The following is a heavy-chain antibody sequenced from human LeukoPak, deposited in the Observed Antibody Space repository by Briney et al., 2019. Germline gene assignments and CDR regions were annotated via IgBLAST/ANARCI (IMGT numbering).Heavy chain of an antibody. CDR2: IKQDGSLE. D-gene: IGHD2-21*02. CDR3: ARNARDPHY. CDR1: GFTFSSCW. J-gene: IGHJ4*02. Sequence: PGGSLRLSCAASGFTFSSCWMAWFRQAPGKGLEWVAHIKQDGSLEYYVDSVKGRFTISRDNAKNSLYLQMNSLRAEDTAVYYCARNARDPHYWGQGTLVTVSS. V-gene: IGHV3-7*01.